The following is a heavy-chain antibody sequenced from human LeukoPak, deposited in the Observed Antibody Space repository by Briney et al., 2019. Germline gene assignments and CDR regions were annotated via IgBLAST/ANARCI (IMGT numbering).Heavy chain of an antibody. J-gene: IGHJ5*02. V-gene: IGHV1-2*02. Sequence: ASVKVSCKASGYTFTGYYIHWVRQAPGQGLEWMGWINPNSGGTNYAQKFQGRVTMTRDTSMSTAYVELSRLKSDDTAVYYCARASKPGVSNWFDPWGQGTLVTVSS. CDR2: INPNSGGT. D-gene: IGHD2-8*01. CDR1: GYTFTGYY. CDR3: ARASKPGVSNWFDP.